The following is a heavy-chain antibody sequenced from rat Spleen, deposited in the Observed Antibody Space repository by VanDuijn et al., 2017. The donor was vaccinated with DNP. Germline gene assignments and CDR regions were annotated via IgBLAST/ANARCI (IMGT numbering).Heavy chain of an antibody. Sequence: EVHLVESGGGSVQPGRSLKLSCAASGFTFSDHAMAWVRQAPKKGLEWVATIHADVTRTYYRDSVKGRFTISRDTAKSTLYLQMDSLRSEDTATYYCTGLYYYDGYYPYWGQGVMVTVSS. J-gene: IGHJ2*01. V-gene: IGHV5-17*01. CDR1: GFTFSDHA. CDR3: TGLYYYDGYYPY. CDR2: IHADVTRT. D-gene: IGHD1-12*03.